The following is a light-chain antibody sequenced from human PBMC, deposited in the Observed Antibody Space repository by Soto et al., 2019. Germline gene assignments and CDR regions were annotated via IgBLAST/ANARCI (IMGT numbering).Light chain of an antibody. J-gene: IGKJ5*01. CDR3: QQRSDWPIT. Sequence: EIVLTQSPASLSLYPGERATLSCRASQSVDSHLVWYQQKPGQAPRLLIFAASNRATGIPVRFSGSGSGTDFTLAINRLEPDDFAVYYFQQRSDWPITFGQGTRL. CDR2: AAS. CDR1: QSVDSH. V-gene: IGKV3-11*01.